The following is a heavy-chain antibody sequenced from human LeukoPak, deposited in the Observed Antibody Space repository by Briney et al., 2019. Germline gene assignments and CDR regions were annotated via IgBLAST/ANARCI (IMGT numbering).Heavy chain of an antibody. Sequence: ASVKVSYKASGGTFSSYAISWVRQAPGQGLEWMGGIIPIFGTANYAQKFQGRVTITTDESTSTAYMELSSLRSEDTAVYYCARENSNYRLMESYFDYWGQGTLVTVSS. J-gene: IGHJ4*02. CDR2: IIPIFGTA. D-gene: IGHD4-11*01. CDR1: GGTFSSYA. CDR3: ARENSNYRLMESYFDY. V-gene: IGHV1-69*05.